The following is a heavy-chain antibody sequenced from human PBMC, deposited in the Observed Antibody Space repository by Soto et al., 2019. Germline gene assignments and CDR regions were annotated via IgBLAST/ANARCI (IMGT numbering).Heavy chain of an antibody. D-gene: IGHD3-9*01. CDR3: ARATYYDILTGYSPPPYYFDY. CDR2: ISYGGGTT. V-gene: IGHV3-23*01. Sequence: PGGSLRLSCAASEFTFSNYAMSWVRQAPGKGLEWVSAISYGGGTTYYADSVKGRFTISRDNSKNTLYLQMNSLRAEDTAVYYCARATYYDILTGYSPPPYYFDYWGQGTLVTVSS. CDR1: EFTFSNYA. J-gene: IGHJ4*02.